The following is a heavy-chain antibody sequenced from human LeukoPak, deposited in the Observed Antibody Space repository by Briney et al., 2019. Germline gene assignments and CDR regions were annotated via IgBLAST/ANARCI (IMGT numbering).Heavy chain of an antibody. Sequence: ASVKLSCTASGYTFTSYAMHWVRHAPGQRLEWMGWINAGNGNTKYSQKFQGRVTITRDTSASTGYMELSSLRSEDTAVYYCATVDGGTEYFDYWGQGTLVTVSS. CDR3: ATVDGGTEYFDY. CDR1: GYTFTSYA. J-gene: IGHJ4*02. CDR2: INAGNGNT. V-gene: IGHV1-3*01. D-gene: IGHD3-16*01.